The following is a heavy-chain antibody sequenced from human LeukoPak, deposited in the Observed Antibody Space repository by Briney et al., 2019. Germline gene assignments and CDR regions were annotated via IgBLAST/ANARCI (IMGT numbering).Heavy chain of an antibody. CDR1: GYTFTSYG. Sequence: WASVTVSCKASGYTFTSYGISWVRQAPGQGLEWMGWISAYNGNTNYAQKLQGRVTMTTDTSTSTAYMELRSLRSDDTAVYYCARVISRDRLDYWGQGTLVTVSS. V-gene: IGHV1-18*01. D-gene: IGHD2-21*01. CDR3: ARVISRDRLDY. CDR2: ISAYNGNT. J-gene: IGHJ4*02.